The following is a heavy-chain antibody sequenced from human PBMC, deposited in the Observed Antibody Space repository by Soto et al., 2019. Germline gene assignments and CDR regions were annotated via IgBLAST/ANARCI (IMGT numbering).Heavy chain of an antibody. J-gene: IGHJ2*01. CDR1: GYTFSSYS. D-gene: IGHD4-17*01. V-gene: IGHV1-18*01. Sequence: QAQLEQSGPEVKKPGASVNVSCKASGYTFSSYSISWVRQAPGQGLEWMGWISAYNGNTNYAQKVKSKVTMTRDTYTKTVNMELRSLTSDDTAVYYCARAVYGGNSGSWYSDLWGRGTLVTVSS. CDR3: ARAVYGGNSGSWYSDL. CDR2: ISAYNGNT.